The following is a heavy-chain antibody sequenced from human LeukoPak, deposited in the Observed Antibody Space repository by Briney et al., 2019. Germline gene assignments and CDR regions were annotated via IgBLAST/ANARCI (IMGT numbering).Heavy chain of an antibody. CDR3: ARTIRGY. J-gene: IGHJ4*02. CDR1: GFTFSNYW. D-gene: IGHD3-10*01. V-gene: IGHV3-7*01. CDR2: IKEDGSEK. Sequence: GGSLRLSCAASGFTFSNYWMSWVRQAPGQGLEWVANIKEDGSEKYYVDSVKGRFTISRDNAKNSLYLQMNSLRAEDKAVYYCARTIRGYWGQGTLVTVSS.